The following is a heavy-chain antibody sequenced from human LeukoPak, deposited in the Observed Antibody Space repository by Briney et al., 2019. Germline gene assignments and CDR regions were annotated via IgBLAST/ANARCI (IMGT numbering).Heavy chain of an antibody. CDR1: GGSISSYY. J-gene: IGHJ3*02. CDR3: ARRIQLWYTDAFDI. CDR2: IYYSGST. Sequence: SETLSLTCAVYGGSISSYYWSWIRQPPGKGLEWIGYIYYSGSTNYNPSLKSRVTISVDTSKNQFSLKLSSVTAADTAVYYCARRIQLWYTDAFDIWGQGTMVTVSS. V-gene: IGHV4-59*01. D-gene: IGHD5-18*01.